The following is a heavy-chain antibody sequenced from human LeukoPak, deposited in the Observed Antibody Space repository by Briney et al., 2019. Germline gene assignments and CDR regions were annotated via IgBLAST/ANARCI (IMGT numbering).Heavy chain of an antibody. Sequence: GGSLRLSCAASGFTFSSYWMSWVRQAPGKGLEWVSYISSSGSTIYYADSVKGRFTISRDNAKNSLYLQMNSLRAEDTAVYYCARERDTYYYGSGSAYFDYRGQGTLVTVSS. V-gene: IGHV3-48*04. D-gene: IGHD3-10*01. CDR2: ISSSGSTI. CDR3: ARERDTYYYGSGSAYFDY. CDR1: GFTFSSYW. J-gene: IGHJ4*02.